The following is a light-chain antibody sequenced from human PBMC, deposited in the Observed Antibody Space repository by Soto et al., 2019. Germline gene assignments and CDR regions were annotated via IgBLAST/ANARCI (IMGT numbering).Light chain of an antibody. CDR1: SSDIGTYNY. Sequence: QSALTQPASVSGSPGQSITISCTGTSSDIGTYNYVSWYLQHPGKAPKLMLYEVSNRPSGVSNRFFGSKSGNTASLTISGLQAEDEADYFCNSYTSSSTLDVFGSGTKLTVL. CDR3: NSYTSSSTLDV. CDR2: EVS. V-gene: IGLV2-14*01. J-gene: IGLJ1*01.